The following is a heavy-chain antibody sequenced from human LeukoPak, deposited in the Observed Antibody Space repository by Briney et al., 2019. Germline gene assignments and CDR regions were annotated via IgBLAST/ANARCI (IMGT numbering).Heavy chain of an antibody. J-gene: IGHJ6*03. V-gene: IGHV3-23*01. CDR2: IYGGGEGT. CDR3: AKMAGMTRQVYYMDV. D-gene: IGHD1-1*01. Sequence: PGGSLRLSCAASGFTFSSYAMSWARQAPGKGLEWVSAIYGGGEGTYYADSAKGRFTVSRDNSKNTLYLQMDGLRAEDTAVYYCAKMAGMTRQVYYMDVWGKGATVTVSS. CDR1: GFTFSSYA.